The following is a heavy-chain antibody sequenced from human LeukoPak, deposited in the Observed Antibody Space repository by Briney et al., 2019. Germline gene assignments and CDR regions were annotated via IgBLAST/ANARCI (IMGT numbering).Heavy chain of an antibody. Sequence: GGSLRLSCVASGFTFSNYAMSWVRQAPGKGLEWVSAIPVNGGSTYYADSVKGRFTISRDNSKNTLYLQTNSLRPEDTAVYYCARERIAATGTGWFDPWGQGTLVTVSS. V-gene: IGHV3-23*01. J-gene: IGHJ5*02. D-gene: IGHD6-13*01. CDR3: ARERIAATGTGWFDP. CDR1: GFTFSNYA. CDR2: IPVNGGST.